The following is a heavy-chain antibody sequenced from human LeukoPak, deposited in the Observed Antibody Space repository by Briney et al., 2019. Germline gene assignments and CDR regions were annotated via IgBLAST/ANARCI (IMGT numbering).Heavy chain of an antibody. CDR2: ISGSGGST. Sequence: GGSLRLSCAASGFTFSSYAMSWVRQAPGKGLEWDSAISGSGGSTYYADSVKGRFTISRDNSKNTLYLQMNSLRAEDTAVYYCANPLLPLYSSSWYEVNYYGMDVWGQGTTVTVSS. CDR1: GFTFSSYA. J-gene: IGHJ6*02. D-gene: IGHD6-13*01. CDR3: ANPLLPLYSSSWYEVNYYGMDV. V-gene: IGHV3-23*01.